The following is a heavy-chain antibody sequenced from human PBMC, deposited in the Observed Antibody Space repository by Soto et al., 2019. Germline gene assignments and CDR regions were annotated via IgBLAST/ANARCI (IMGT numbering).Heavy chain of an antibody. Sequence: TVACGSSGDHYGRWIRQPPGKGLGWIGYIYYSGSTNYNPSLKSRVTISADTSKNQFSLKLSSVTAADTAVYYCARAYFFYDSSGYSICPAVHGFDIWGQGTLVTVSS. CDR1: CGSSGDHY. CDR3: ARAYFFYDSSGYSICPAVHGFDI. V-gene: IGHV4-59*11. CDR2: IYYSGST. J-gene: IGHJ4*03. D-gene: IGHD3-22*01.